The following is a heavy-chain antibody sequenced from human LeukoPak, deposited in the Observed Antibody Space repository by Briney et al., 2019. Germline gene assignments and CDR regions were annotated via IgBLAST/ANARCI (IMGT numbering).Heavy chain of an antibody. Sequence: SETLSLTCTVSGGSLSSYYWSWIRQPPGKGLEWIGYIYYSGSTNYNPSLKSRVTISVDTSKNQFSLKLSSVTAADTAVYYCARAGIVGAEMDYWGQGTLVTVSS. CDR2: IYYSGST. D-gene: IGHD1-26*01. CDR1: GGSLSSYY. V-gene: IGHV4-59*01. J-gene: IGHJ4*02. CDR3: ARAGIVGAEMDY.